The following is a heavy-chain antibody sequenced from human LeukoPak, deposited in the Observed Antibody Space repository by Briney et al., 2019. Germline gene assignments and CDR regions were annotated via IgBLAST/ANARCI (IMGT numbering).Heavy chain of an antibody. CDR2: IKQDGSEK. CDR1: GFTVSNNY. D-gene: IGHD7-27*01. CDR3: ARSPGHDAFDI. Sequence: GGSLRLSCAASGFTVSNNYISWVRQAPGKGLEWVANIKQDGSEKYYVDSVKGRFTISRDNAKNSLYLQMNSLRAEDTAVYYCARSPGHDAFDIWGQGTMVTVSS. V-gene: IGHV3-7*01. J-gene: IGHJ3*02.